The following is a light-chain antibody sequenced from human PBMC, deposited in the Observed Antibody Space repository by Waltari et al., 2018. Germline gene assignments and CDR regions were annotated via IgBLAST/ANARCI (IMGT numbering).Light chain of an antibody. CDR1: RSHVGGYNY. J-gene: IGLJ2*01. Sequence: QSALTPPRSVSGSPGQSVTISCTGTRSHVGGYNYSSWYQQHPGKAPKLMIYDITQRPSGVPDRFSGSKSGNTASLTISGLQADDEADYYCCSYAGSFTLLFGGGTRVTVL. CDR2: DIT. V-gene: IGLV2-11*01. CDR3: CSYAGSFTLL.